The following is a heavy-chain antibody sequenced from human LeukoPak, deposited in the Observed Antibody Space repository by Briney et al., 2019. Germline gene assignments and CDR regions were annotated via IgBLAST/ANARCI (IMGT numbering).Heavy chain of an antibody. V-gene: IGHV1-2*02. CDR1: GYTFTGYY. Sequence: ASVKVSCKASGYTFTGYYMHWVRQAPGQGLEWMGWINPNSGGTNYAQKFQGRVTMARDTSISTAYMELSRLRSDDTAVYYCARDRITMVRGVASTSDYWGQGTLVTVSS. D-gene: IGHD3-10*01. J-gene: IGHJ4*02. CDR2: INPNSGGT. CDR3: ARDRITMVRGVASTSDY.